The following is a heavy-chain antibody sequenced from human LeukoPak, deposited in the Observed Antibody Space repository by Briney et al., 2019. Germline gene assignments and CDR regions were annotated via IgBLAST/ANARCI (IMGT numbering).Heavy chain of an antibody. CDR2: IIPILGIA. CDR3: ARCSLYDFWSGSPAYYYYMDV. CDR1: GGTFSSYT. D-gene: IGHD3-3*01. Sequence: ASVKVSCKASGGTFSSYTISWVRQAPGQGLEWMGRIIPILGIANYAQKFQGRVTITADKSTSTPYMELSSLRSEDTAVYYCARCSLYDFWSGSPAYYYYMDVWGKGTTVTVSS. V-gene: IGHV1-69*02. J-gene: IGHJ6*03.